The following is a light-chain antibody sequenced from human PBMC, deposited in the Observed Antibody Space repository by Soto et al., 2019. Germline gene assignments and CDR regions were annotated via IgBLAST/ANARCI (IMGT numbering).Light chain of an antibody. CDR2: LNSDGSH. CDR3: QTWGTGILV. Sequence: QLVLTQSPSASDSLGASVKLTCTLSSGHSSYAIAWHQQQPEKGPRYLMKLNSDGSHSKGDGIPDRFSGSSSGAERYLTISGLQSEDEADYFCQTWGTGILVFGGGTKLTVL. J-gene: IGLJ2*01. V-gene: IGLV4-69*01. CDR1: SGHSSYA.